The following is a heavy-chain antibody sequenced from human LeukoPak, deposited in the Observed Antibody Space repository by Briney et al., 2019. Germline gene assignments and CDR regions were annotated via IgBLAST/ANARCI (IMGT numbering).Heavy chain of an antibody. J-gene: IGHJ4*02. CDR3: ARGSSGNPADY. V-gene: IGHV4-34*01. CDR1: GGSFSGYY. CDR2: INHSGSA. D-gene: IGHD1-14*01. Sequence: SETLSLTCAVYGGSFSGYYWNWIRQPPGKGLEWIGEINHSGSANYNPSLKSRVTISVDTSKNQFSLKLTSLTDADTAVYYCARGSSGNPADYWGQGTLVSVSS.